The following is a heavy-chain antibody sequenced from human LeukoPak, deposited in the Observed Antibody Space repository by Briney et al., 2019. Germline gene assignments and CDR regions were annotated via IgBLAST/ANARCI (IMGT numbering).Heavy chain of an antibody. Sequence: ASVKVSCKTSGFTFSDHYMHWLRQAPGQGLEWMGWIKPDSVATNYAQKFEGRFTMSKDMSISTVYMELTSLTSDDTAMYWCARDHDSGPDYWGPGTLVTVSA. CDR2: IKPDSVAT. CDR1: GFTFSDHY. CDR3: ARDHDSGPDY. J-gene: IGHJ4*02. V-gene: IGHV1-2*02. D-gene: IGHD4/OR15-4a*01.